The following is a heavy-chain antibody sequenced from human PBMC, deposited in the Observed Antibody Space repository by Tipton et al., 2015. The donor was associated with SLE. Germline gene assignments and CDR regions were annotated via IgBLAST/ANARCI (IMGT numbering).Heavy chain of an antibody. CDR1: GGSISSQY. Sequence: TLSLTCTVSGGSISSQYWSWIRQPPGKGLEWIGYLYYSGSTNYNPYLKSRVTISVDTSKNQFSLKLSSVTAADTAVYYCARTIVDPIAAAGPVAFDIWGQGTMVTVSS. V-gene: IGHV4-59*11. J-gene: IGHJ3*02. CDR3: ARTIVDPIAAAGPVAFDI. CDR2: LYYSGST. D-gene: IGHD6-13*01.